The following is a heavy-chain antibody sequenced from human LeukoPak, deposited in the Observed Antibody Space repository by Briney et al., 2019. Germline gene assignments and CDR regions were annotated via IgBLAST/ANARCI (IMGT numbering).Heavy chain of an antibody. CDR2: IRSKANSYAT. CDR1: GFTFSGSA. D-gene: IGHD3-10*01. Sequence: GWSLKLSCAASGFTFSGSAMHWVRQASGKGLEWVGRIRSKANSYATAYAASVKGRFTISRDDSKNTAYLQMNSLKTEDTAVYYCAIRLGVNLTTRGYYFDYWGQGTLVTVSS. CDR3: AIRLGVNLTTRGYYFDY. J-gene: IGHJ4*02. V-gene: IGHV3-73*01.